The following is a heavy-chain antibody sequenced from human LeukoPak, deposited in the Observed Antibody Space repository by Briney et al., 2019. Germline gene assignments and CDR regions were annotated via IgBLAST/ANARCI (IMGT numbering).Heavy chain of an antibody. CDR1: GYTFTGYY. V-gene: IGHV1-2*02. Sequence: ASVTVSCKASGYTFTGYYMHWVRQAPGQGLEWMGWINPNSGGTNYAQKFQGRVTMTRDTSISTAYMELSRLRSDDTAVYYCARQDCSSTSCNFDYWGQGTLVTVSS. CDR2: INPNSGGT. D-gene: IGHD2-2*01. J-gene: IGHJ4*02. CDR3: ARQDCSSTSCNFDY.